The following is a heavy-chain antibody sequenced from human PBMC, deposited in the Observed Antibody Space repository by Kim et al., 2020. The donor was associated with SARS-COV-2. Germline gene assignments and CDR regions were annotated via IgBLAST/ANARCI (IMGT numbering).Heavy chain of an antibody. Sequence: SDTLSLTCTVSGGSFSSYYWSWIRQPPGKGLEWIGYIYHTGSTLYNPSLKSRVTLSVDTSKNQFSLALSSVTAADTAIYYCATYPSTGGYFAYWGQGTLVTVSS. J-gene: IGHJ4*02. D-gene: IGHD5-18*01. CDR3: ATYPSTGGYFAY. CDR1: GGSFSSYY. CDR2: IYHTGST. V-gene: IGHV4-59*01.